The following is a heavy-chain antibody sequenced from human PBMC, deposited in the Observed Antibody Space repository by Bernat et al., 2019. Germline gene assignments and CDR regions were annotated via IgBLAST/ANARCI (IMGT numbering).Heavy chain of an antibody. CDR1: GFTFSSYD. Sequence: EVQLVESGGGLVQPGGSLRLSCAASGFTFSSYDMHWVRQATGKGLEWVSAIGTAGDTYYPGSVKGRFTISRENAKNSLYLQMNRLRAGDTAVYYCARVRYYDFWSGYHYWYFDLWGRGTLVTVSS. CDR2: IGTAGDT. CDR3: ARVRYYDFWSGYHYWYFDL. D-gene: IGHD3-3*01. J-gene: IGHJ2*01. V-gene: IGHV3-13*04.